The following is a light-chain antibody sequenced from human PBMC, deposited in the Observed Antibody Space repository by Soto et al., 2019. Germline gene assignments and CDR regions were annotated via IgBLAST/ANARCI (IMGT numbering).Light chain of an antibody. V-gene: IGLV2-14*03. Sequence: QSVLPQPASVSGSPGQSITISCGGTSSDVGAYIYVSWYQQFPGKAPKLILYEVNNRPSGVSNRFSGSKSGTTASLTISGLQPEDGADYYCSAYSDIDTKVFGTGTKVTVL. CDR3: SAYSDIDTKV. CDR2: EVN. CDR1: SSDVGAYIY. J-gene: IGLJ1*01.